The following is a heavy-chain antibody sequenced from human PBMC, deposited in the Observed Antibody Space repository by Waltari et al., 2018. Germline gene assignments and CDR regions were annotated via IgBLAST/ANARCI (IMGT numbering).Heavy chain of an antibody. J-gene: IGHJ3*02. CDR3: ARDPLKYCSSTSCSGNAFDI. V-gene: IGHV1-69*01. Sequence: QVQLVQSGAEVKKPGSSVKVSCKASGGTFSSYAICWVRQAPGQGLGWMGGIIPIFGTANYAQKFQGRVMITADESTSTAYMELSSLRSEDTAVYYCARDPLKYCSSTSCSGNAFDIWGQGTMVTVSS. CDR1: GGTFSSYA. CDR2: IIPIFGTA. D-gene: IGHD2-2*01.